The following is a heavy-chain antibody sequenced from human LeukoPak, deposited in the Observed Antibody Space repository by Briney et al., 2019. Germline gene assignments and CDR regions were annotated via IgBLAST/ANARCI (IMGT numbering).Heavy chain of an antibody. J-gene: IGHJ4*02. CDR1: GGSISSYY. CDR3: ARRVRYFDY. CDR2: IYYSGST. Sequence: SETLSLTCTVSGGSISSYYWSWIRQPPGRGLEWIGYIYYSGSTNYNPSLKSRVTISVDTSKNQFSLKLSSVTAADTAVYYCARRVRYFDYWGQGTLVTVSS. V-gene: IGHV4-59*08. D-gene: IGHD2-8*01.